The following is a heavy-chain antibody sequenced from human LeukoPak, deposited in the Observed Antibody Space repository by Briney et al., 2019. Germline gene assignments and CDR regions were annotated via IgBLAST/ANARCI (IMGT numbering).Heavy chain of an antibody. CDR2: IYASGST. J-gene: IGHJ6*03. Sequence: PSETLSLTCTVSGGSISSGSYYWSWIRQPAGKGLEWIGRIYASGSTNYNPSLKSRVTISVDTSKNQFSLKLSSVTAADTAVYYCASGSLYYYYMDVWGKGTTVTVSS. CDR1: GGSISSGSYY. V-gene: IGHV4-61*02. CDR3: ASGSLYYYYMDV.